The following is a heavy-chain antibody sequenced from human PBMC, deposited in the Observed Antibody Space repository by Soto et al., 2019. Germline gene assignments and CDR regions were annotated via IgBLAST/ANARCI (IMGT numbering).Heavy chain of an antibody. CDR3: ARARRGTYYDFWSGYYPHYYYYGMDV. J-gene: IGHJ6*02. CDR1: GFTFSSYW. Sequence: LRLSCAASGFTFSSYWMSWVRQAPGKGLEWVANIKQDGSEKYYVDSVKGRFTISRDNAKNSLYLQMNSLRAEDTAVYYCARARRGTYYDFWSGYYPHYYYYGMDVWGQGTTVTVSS. V-gene: IGHV3-7*01. D-gene: IGHD3-3*01. CDR2: IKQDGSEK.